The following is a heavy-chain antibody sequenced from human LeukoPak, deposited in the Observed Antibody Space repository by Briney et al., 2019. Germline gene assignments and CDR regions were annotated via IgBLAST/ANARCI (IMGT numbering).Heavy chain of an antibody. V-gene: IGHV1-46*01. J-gene: IGHJ4*02. CDR2: INPSGTST. Sequence: ASVKVSCKASEYTFSSYYMHWLRQAPGQGLEWVGIINPSGTSTIYSQKFQGRVTMTRETSTSTVYMELSSLRSDDTAVYYCARDRYSYGEFDYWGQGTLVTVSS. CDR1: EYTFSSYY. D-gene: IGHD5-18*01. CDR3: ARDRYSYGEFDY.